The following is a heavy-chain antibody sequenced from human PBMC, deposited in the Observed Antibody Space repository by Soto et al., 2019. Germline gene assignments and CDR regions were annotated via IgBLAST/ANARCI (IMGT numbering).Heavy chain of an antibody. D-gene: IGHD3-22*01. CDR2: MKPNSGNA. V-gene: IGHV1-8*01. CDR1: GYTFTSYD. CDR3: AIVYYYDSSGWTNFDY. Sequence: VKFSCKASGYTFTSYDINWVRQATGQGLEWMGCMKPNSGNAGYAQKFEGRVTMTRNTSISKAYMEMSSLRSEDTELYYCAIVYYYDSSGWTNFDYWGQGTLVTVYS. J-gene: IGHJ4*02.